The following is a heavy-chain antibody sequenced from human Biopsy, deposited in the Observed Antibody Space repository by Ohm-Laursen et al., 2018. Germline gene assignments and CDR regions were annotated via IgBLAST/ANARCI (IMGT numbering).Heavy chain of an antibody. D-gene: IGHD6-19*01. V-gene: IGHV4-59*08. Sequence: SETLSLTCTVSGGSISGSSWSWIRQAPGRGLEWVGYISYSGSTSNNPSLKSRITISVDTSKNQISLKVTSVTAADTAVYYCAKHGSGWTGDDALHIWGQGTTATVSS. CDR3: AKHGSGWTGDDALHI. CDR2: ISYSGST. J-gene: IGHJ6*02. CDR1: GGSISGSS.